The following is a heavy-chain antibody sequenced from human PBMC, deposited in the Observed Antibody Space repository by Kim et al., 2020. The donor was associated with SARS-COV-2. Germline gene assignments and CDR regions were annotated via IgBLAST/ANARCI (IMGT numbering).Heavy chain of an antibody. Sequence: VKGRFTISRDHSKNTLYLPMNSLRAEDTAVYYCARDGTRGSYYYYGMDVWGQGTTVTVSS. D-gene: IGHD3-16*01. J-gene: IGHJ6*02. CDR3: ARDGTRGSYYYYGMDV. V-gene: IGHV3-66*01.